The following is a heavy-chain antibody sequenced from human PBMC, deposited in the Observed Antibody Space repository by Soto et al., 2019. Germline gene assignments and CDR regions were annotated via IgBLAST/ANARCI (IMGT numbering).Heavy chain of an antibody. CDR2: FDPEDGET. J-gene: IGHJ4*02. CDR1: GYTLTELS. CDR3: ATAQSGLYSSGWDY. Sequence: SVKVSCKVSGYTLTELSMHWVRQAPGKGLEWMGGFDPEDGETIYAQKFQGRVTMTEDTSTDTAYMELSSLRSEDTAVYYCATAQSGLYSSGWDYWGQGTLVTVSS. V-gene: IGHV1-24*01. D-gene: IGHD6-19*01.